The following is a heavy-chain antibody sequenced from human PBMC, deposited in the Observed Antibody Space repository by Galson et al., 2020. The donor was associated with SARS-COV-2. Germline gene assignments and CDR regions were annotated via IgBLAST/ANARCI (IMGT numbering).Heavy chain of an antibody. CDR3: ARGGYYYDSRGLETAFDI. CDR2: IYYSGST. D-gene: IGHD3-22*01. J-gene: IGHJ3*02. CDR1: GGSISSHD. Sequence: SEPLSLTCTLPGGSISSHDWSWIRQPPGKGLEWIGYIYYSGSTNYNPSLKSRVTISVDTSKNQFSLKLSSVTAADTAVYYCARGGYYYDSRGLETAFDIWGQGTMVTVSS. V-gene: IGHV4-59*11.